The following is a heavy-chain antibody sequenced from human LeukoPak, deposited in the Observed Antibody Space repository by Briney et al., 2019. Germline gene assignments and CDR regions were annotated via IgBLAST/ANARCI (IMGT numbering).Heavy chain of an antibody. Sequence: PGGSLRLSCAASGFTVSSNYMSWVRQAPGKGLEWVSVIYSGGSTYYADSVKGRFTISRDNSKNTLYLQMNSLRAEDTAVYYCARVPYSSGWYPAGAGDYWGQGTLVTVSS. CDR2: IYSGGST. J-gene: IGHJ4*02. CDR1: GFTVSSNY. V-gene: IGHV3-53*01. D-gene: IGHD6-19*01. CDR3: ARVPYSSGWYPAGAGDY.